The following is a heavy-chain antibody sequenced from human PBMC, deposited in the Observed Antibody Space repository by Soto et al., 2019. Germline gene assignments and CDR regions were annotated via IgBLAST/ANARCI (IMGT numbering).Heavy chain of an antibody. J-gene: IGHJ4*02. D-gene: IGHD6-19*01. Sequence: SETLSLTCTVSGGSISSGGYYWSWIRQHPGKGLEWIGYIYYSGSTYYNPSLKSRVTISVDTSKNQFSLKLSSVTAADTAVYYCARARGSGWYGGGYFDYWGQGTLVTVSS. CDR1: GGSISSGGYY. CDR3: ARARGSGWYGGGYFDY. V-gene: IGHV4-31*03. CDR2: IYYSGST.